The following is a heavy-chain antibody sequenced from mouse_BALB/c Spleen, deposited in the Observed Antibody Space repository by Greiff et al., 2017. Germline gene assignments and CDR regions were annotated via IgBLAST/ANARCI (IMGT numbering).Heavy chain of an antibody. V-gene: IGHV10-3*03. CDR3: VRDGGNYRYFDV. CDR2: IRSKSNNYAT. J-gene: IGHJ1*01. D-gene: IGHD2-1*01. CDR1: GFTFNTYA. Sequence: EVQLVESGGGLVQPKGSLKLSCAASGFTFNTYAMHWVCQAPGKGLEWVARIRSKSNNYATYYADSVKDRFTISRDDSQSMLYLQMNNLKTEDTAMYYCVRDGGNYRYFDVWGAGTTVTVSS.